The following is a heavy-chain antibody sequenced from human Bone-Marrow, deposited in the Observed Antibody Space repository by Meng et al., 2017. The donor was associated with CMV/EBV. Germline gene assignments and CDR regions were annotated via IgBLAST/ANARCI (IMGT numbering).Heavy chain of an antibody. CDR3: ARGGEGYNWNDLPFH. D-gene: IGHD1-20*01. Sequence: GSLRLSCAVYGGSFSGYYWTWIRQPPGKGLEWIGEINYSGKINYNPSLKSRVTISIDTSKNQFSLKLTPVTAADTAVYYCARGGEGYNWNDLPFHWGQGTLVTVSS. V-gene: IGHV4-34*01. J-gene: IGHJ4*02. CDR1: GGSFSGYY. CDR2: INYSGKI.